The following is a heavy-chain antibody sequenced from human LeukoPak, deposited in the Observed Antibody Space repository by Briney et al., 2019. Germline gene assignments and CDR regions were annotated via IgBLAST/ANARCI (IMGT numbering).Heavy chain of an antibody. CDR2: LFDSVNT. CDR3: ATIKRGSIYGYFDF. D-gene: IGHD5-18*01. Sequence: SETLSLTCTVSGGSISSHYWSWIRQPPGKGLEWIAYLFDSVNTKDNPSLQSRLTLSADTSKNQFSLRLSSVTAADTAVYYCATIKRGSIYGYFDFWGQGIKVTVSS. J-gene: IGHJ4*02. CDR1: GGSISSHY. V-gene: IGHV4-59*11.